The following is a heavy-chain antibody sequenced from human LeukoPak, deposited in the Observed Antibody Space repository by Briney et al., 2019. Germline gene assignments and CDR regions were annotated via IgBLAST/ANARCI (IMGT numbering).Heavy chain of an antibody. Sequence: GGSLRLSCAASGFTFSSYTMNWVRQVPGKGLEWVSCIGSRSSYIFYAESVKGRFTISRDNAKNSLYLQMKSLRAEDTAVYYCARGGGRFDYWGQGTLVTVSS. J-gene: IGHJ4*02. V-gene: IGHV3-21*04. CDR2: IGSRSSYI. CDR1: GFTFSSYT. D-gene: IGHD3-10*01. CDR3: ARGGGRFDY.